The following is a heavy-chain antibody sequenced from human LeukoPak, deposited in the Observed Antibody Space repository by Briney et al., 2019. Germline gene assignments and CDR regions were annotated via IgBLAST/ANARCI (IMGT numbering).Heavy chain of an antibody. J-gene: IGHJ4*02. CDR3: ARDLVRDCSSTSCYTPCDY. Sequence: GGSLRLSCAASGFTFSSYAMHWVRQAPGKGLEWVAVISYDGSNKYYADSVKGRFTISRDNSKNTLYLQMNSLRAEDTAVYYCARDLVRDCSSTSCYTPCDYWGQGTLVTVPS. V-gene: IGHV3-30*04. CDR2: ISYDGSNK. CDR1: GFTFSSYA. D-gene: IGHD2-2*02.